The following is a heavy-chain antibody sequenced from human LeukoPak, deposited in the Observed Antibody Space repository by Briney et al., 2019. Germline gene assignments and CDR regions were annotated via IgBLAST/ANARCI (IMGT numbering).Heavy chain of an antibody. Sequence: PGGSLRLSCAASGFTFSRYGMHWVRQAPGKGLEWVAVLSYDGSNKYYADSVKGRVTISRDNSKNTLYLQMNSLRAEDTAVYYCANGDDILTGDDAFDIWGQGTMVTVSS. CDR2: LSYDGSNK. CDR1: GFTFSRYG. CDR3: ANGDDILTGDDAFDI. D-gene: IGHD3-9*01. J-gene: IGHJ3*02. V-gene: IGHV3-30*18.